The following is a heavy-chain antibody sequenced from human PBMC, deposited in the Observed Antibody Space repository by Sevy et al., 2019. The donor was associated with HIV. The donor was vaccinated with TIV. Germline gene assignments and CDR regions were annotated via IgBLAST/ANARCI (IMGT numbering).Heavy chain of an antibody. D-gene: IGHD1-26*01. J-gene: IGHJ2*01. CDR3: ARDLGVGAWYWYFDL. CDR1: GFTFSSYA. V-gene: IGHV3-30-3*01. Sequence: GGSLRLSCAASGFTFSSYAMHWVRQAPGKGLEWVAVISYDGSNKYYADSVKGRFTISRDNSKNTLYLQMNSPRAEDTAVYYCARDLGVGAWYWYFDLWGRGTLVTVSS. CDR2: ISYDGSNK.